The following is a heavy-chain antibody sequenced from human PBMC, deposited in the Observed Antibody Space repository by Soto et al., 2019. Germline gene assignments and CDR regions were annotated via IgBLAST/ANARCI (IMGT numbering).Heavy chain of an antibody. V-gene: IGHV4-34*01. CDR1: GGSFSGYY. CDR2: INHSGST. J-gene: IGHJ4*02. CDR3: ARGGYCSSTSCYSPLGDY. D-gene: IGHD2-2*01. Sequence: SETLSLTCAVYGGSFSGYYWSWIRQPPGKGLEWIGEINHSGSTNYSPSLKSRVTISVDTSKNQFSLKLSSVTAADTAVYYCARGGYCSSTSCYSPLGDYWGQGTLVTVSS.